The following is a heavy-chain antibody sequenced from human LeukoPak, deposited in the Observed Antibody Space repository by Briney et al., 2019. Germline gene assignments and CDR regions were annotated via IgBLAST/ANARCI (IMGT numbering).Heavy chain of an antibody. CDR3: ARGEEPPHN. D-gene: IGHD1-14*01. Sequence: GTSLRLSCAASGFTFSIFGMHGVRQAPGKGREGVAIIWYYGSNRYYADSVKGRFTISRDNSKNTLYLQMNSLRAEDPAVYYCARGEEPPHNWGQGPLVPVSS. CDR2: IWYYGSNR. V-gene: IGHV3-33*08. J-gene: IGHJ1*01. CDR1: GFTFSIFG.